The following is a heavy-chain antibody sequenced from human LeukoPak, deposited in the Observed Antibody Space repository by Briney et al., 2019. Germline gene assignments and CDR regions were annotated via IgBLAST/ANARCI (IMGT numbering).Heavy chain of an antibody. CDR2: IIPIFGTA. CDR1: GGTFSSYA. Sequence: SVKVSCKASGGTFSSYAISWVRQAPGQGLEWMGGIIPIFGTANYAQKFQGRVTITADKSTSTAYMELGSLRSEDTAVYHCASGDENWFDPWGQGTLVTVSS. J-gene: IGHJ5*02. V-gene: IGHV1-69*06. D-gene: IGHD3-10*01. CDR3: ASGDENWFDP.